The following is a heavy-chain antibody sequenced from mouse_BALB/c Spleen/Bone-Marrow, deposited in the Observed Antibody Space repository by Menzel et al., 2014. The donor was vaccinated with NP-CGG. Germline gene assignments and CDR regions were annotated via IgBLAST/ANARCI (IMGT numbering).Heavy chain of an antibody. CDR2: ISFSGST. D-gene: IGHD2-4*01. CDR3: ASGGPTMITYYAMDY. CDR1: GDSITSGY. V-gene: IGHV3-8*02. J-gene: IGHJ4*01. Sequence: EVKLQESGPSLVKPSQTLSLPCSVTGDSITSGYWNWIRKFPANKLEYMGYISFSGSTYYNPSLESRISITRDTSKDQYYLHLNSVTTEDTATYYCASGGPTMITYYAMDYWGQGTTVTVSS.